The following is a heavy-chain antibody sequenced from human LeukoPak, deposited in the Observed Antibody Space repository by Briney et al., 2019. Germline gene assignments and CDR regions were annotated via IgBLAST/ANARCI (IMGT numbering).Heavy chain of an antibody. CDR1: GFTFSSYW. CDR3: ARDLMGAAAAKGY. J-gene: IGHJ4*02. Sequence: GGSLRLSRAASGFTFSSYWMSWVRQAPGKGLWWVSGINWNGGSTGYADSVKGRFTISRDNAKNSLYLQMNSLRAEDTALYYCARDLMGAAAAKGYWGQGTLVTVSS. V-gene: IGHV3-20*04. D-gene: IGHD6-13*01. CDR2: INWNGGST.